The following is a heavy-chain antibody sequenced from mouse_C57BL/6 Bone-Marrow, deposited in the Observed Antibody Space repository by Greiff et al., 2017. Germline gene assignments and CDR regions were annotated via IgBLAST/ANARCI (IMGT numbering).Heavy chain of an antibody. CDR3: AGSSGPAY. D-gene: IGHD3-2*02. CDR1: GYTFTSYG. V-gene: IGHV1-81*01. J-gene: IGHJ3*01. CDR2: IYPRSGNT. Sequence: VKLMESGAELARPGASVKLSCKASGYTFTSYGISWVKQRTGQGLEWIGEIYPRSGNTYYNEKFKGKATLTADKSSSTAYMELRSLTSEDSAVXFCAGSSGPAYWGQGTLVTVSA.